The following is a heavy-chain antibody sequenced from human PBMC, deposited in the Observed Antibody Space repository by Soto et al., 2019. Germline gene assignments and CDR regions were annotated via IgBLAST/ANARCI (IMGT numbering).Heavy chain of an antibody. CDR3: AHRHRDSGGLFDF. CDR2: IYWDDDK. D-gene: IGHD3-10*01. J-gene: IGHJ4*02. Sequence: QITLKESGPTLVKPTQTLTLTCTFSGFSLDTSGVAVGWIRQPPGKDLEWLSVIYWDDDKRSSPTLRSRLTITKDTSKNQVFLTMTNMDPVDTATYYCAHRHRDSGGLFDFWGQGTLVTVSS. V-gene: IGHV2-5*02. CDR1: GFSLDTSGVA.